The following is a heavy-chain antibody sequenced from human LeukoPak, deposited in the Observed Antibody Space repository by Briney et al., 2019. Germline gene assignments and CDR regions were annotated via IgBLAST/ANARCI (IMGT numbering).Heavy chain of an antibody. CDR1: RFTTSNTQ. CDR2: IKSSSDGGTT. V-gene: IGHV3-15*01. J-gene: IGHJ4*02. CDR3: SAGCGEVAAPFNY. Sequence: PGGSLSRSTSAYRFTTSNTQLTRLRQAPGKGLEWVGRIKSSSDGGTTDYAAPVKGRFTISRDDSKNTLYLQMNSLNTEDTAVYFWSAGCGEVAAPFNYWGQGTLVTVSS. D-gene: IGHD2-21*01.